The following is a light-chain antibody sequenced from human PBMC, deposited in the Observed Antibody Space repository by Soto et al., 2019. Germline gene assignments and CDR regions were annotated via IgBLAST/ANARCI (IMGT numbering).Light chain of an antibody. V-gene: IGKV1-27*01. J-gene: IGKJ5*01. CDR2: AAS. Sequence: IQMTQSPSSLSASVGDRVTITCRASQGINNYLAWYQQRPGKAPKLLIYAASTLQSGVPSRFSGSGSGTDFTLTINTLQPEDVATYYCQKYGSAPRTFGQGTRLQIK. CDR1: QGINNY. CDR3: QKYGSAPRT.